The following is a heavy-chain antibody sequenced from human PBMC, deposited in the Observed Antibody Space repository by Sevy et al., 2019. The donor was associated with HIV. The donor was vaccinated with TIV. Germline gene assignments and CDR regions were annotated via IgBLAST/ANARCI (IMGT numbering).Heavy chain of an antibody. Sequence: GGSLRLSCAASGFTFDDYAMHWVRQAPGKGLEWVSGISWNSGSIGYADSGKGRFTISRDNAKNSLYLQMNSLRAEDTALYYCAKDRGSSGWSGLGNAFDIWGQGTMVTVSS. J-gene: IGHJ3*02. D-gene: IGHD6-19*01. CDR2: ISWNSGSI. V-gene: IGHV3-9*01. CDR1: GFTFDDYA. CDR3: AKDRGSSGWSGLGNAFDI.